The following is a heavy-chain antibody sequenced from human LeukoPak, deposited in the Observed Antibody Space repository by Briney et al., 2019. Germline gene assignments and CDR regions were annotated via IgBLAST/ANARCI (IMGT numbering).Heavy chain of an antibody. D-gene: IGHD2-2*01. J-gene: IGHJ5*02. CDR2: ISYDGSNK. CDR3: ARGGDIVVVPAAIGWFDP. V-gene: IGHV3-30-3*01. CDR1: GFTFGSYA. Sequence: GRSLRLSCAASGFTFGSYAMHWVRQAPGKGLEWVAVISYDGSNKYYADSVKGRFTISRDNSKNTLYLQMNSLRAEDTAVYYCARGGDIVVVPAAIGWFDPWGQGTLVTVSS.